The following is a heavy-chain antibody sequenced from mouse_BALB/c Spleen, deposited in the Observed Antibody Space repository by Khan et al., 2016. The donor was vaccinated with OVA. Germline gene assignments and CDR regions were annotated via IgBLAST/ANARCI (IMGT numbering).Heavy chain of an antibody. J-gene: IGHJ2*01. CDR2: INPTSGYT. CDR3: TRERIDY. CDR1: GYTFTTYW. V-gene: IGHV1-7*01. Sequence: VQLQQSGAELAKPGASVKMSCKASGYTFTTYWMHWVKQRPGQGLEWIGYINPTSGYTDYNDKFKDRATLSADKSSSTAYMQLKSLTSEDSAVYYCTRERIDYWGQGTTLTVSS.